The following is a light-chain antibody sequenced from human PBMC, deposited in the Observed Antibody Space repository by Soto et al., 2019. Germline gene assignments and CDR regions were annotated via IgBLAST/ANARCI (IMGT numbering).Light chain of an antibody. Sequence: QSVLTQPPSASGTPGQRVTISCSGSNSNIGSNPVHWYQQFPGTAPKVLIYSNYQRPSGVPDRFSGSKSGTSASLAISGLQSEDEADYYCQSYDSSLSGSGFVFGTGTKVTVL. J-gene: IGLJ1*01. CDR2: SNY. V-gene: IGLV1-44*01. CDR3: QSYDSSLSGSGFV. CDR1: NSNIGSNP.